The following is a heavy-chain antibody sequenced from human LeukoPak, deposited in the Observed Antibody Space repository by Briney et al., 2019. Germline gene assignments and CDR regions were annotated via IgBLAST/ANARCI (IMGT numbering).Heavy chain of an antibody. CDR3: ARDFGGDIVVVPAAIMAGGGFDP. J-gene: IGHJ5*02. V-gene: IGHV4-39*07. D-gene: IGHD2-2*01. CDR1: GGSISSSSYY. CDR2: IYYSGST. Sequence: PSETLSLTCTVSGGSISSSSYYWGWIRQPPGKGLEWIGSIYYSGSTYYNPSLKSRVNISVDTSKNQFSLKLSSVTAADTAVYYCARDFGGDIVVVPAAIMAGGGFDPWGQGTLVTVSS.